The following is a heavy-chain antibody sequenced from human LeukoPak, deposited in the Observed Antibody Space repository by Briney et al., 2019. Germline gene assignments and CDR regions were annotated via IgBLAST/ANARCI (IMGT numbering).Heavy chain of an antibody. CDR1: GFTVNSND. V-gene: IGHV3-66*02. J-gene: IGHJ6*02. Sequence: GGSLRLSCAASGFTVNSNDMSWVRQAPGKGLEWVSVIFSGGSTYHADSVKGRFTISRDNSKNALYLQMNSLRVDDTSVYYCARNRYYGLDVWGQGTTVTVSS. CDR3: ARNRYYGLDV. CDR2: IFSGGST.